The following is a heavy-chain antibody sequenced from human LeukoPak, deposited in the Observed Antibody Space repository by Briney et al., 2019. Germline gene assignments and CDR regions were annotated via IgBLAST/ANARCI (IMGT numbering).Heavy chain of an antibody. Sequence: SETLSLTCTVSGGSISSYYWSWIRQPPGKGLEWIGYIYYSGSTNYNPSLKSRVTISVDTSKNQFSLKLSSVTAADTAVYYCARGPRGGVLENYYYGVDVWGQGTTVTVSS. D-gene: IGHD3-16*01. J-gene: IGHJ6*02. CDR3: ARGPRGGVLENYYYGVDV. V-gene: IGHV4-59*12. CDR1: GGSISSYY. CDR2: IYYSGST.